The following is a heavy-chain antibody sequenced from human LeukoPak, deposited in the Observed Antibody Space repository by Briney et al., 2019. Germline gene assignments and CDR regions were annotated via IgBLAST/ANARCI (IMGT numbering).Heavy chain of an antibody. Sequence: GGSLRLSCAASGFTFSSYSINWVRQAPGKGLEWVSYISSSSSTIYYADSVKGRFTISRDTAKNSLYLQMNSLRDEDTAVYYCAREIAAAGTIDYWGQGTLVTVSS. J-gene: IGHJ4*02. CDR3: AREIAAAGTIDY. V-gene: IGHV3-48*02. CDR1: GFTFSSYS. D-gene: IGHD6-13*01. CDR2: ISSSSSTI.